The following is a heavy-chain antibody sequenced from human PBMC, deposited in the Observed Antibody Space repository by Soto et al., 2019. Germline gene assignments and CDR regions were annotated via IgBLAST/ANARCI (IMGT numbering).Heavy chain of an antibody. V-gene: IGHV1-18*04. J-gene: IGHJ3*02. CDR1: GYTFTSYG. D-gene: IGHD2-15*01. CDR2: ISAYNGNT. CDR3: ARAYCSGGSCYYLSDAFDI. Sequence: GASVKVSCKASGYTFTSYGISWVRQAPGQGLEWMGWISAYNGNTNYAQKLQGRVTMTTDTSTSTAYMELRSLRSDDTAVYYCARAYCSGGSCYYLSDAFDIWGQGTMVTVSS.